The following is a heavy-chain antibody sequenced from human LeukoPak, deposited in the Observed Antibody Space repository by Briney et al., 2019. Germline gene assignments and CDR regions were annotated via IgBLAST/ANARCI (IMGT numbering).Heavy chain of an antibody. CDR1: GVTFSSSW. D-gene: IGHD3-3*01. CDR3: AREARISIFGVVFDP. CDR2: IRQDGSQK. J-gene: IGHJ5*02. V-gene: IGHV3-7*01. Sequence: GGSLRLSCAASGVTFSSSWMSWVRPAPGKGPEWVANIRQDGSQKYYVDSVKGRFTISRDNAKNSMYLQMNSLRAEDTAVYYCAREARISIFGVVFDPWGQGTLVTVSS.